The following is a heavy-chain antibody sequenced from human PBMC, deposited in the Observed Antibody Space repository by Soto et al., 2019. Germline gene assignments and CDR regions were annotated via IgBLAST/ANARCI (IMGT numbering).Heavy chain of an antibody. CDR3: ARKIGNSLEPYYYYGMDV. CDR2: IIPIFGTA. J-gene: IGHJ6*02. D-gene: IGHD4-4*01. Sequence: ASVKVSCKASGYTFTSYYLHWVRQAPGQGLEWMGGIIPIFGTANYAQKFQGRVTITADKSTSTAYMELSSLRSEDTAVYYCARKIGNSLEPYYYYGMDVWGQGTTVTVSS. CDR1: GYTFTSYY. V-gene: IGHV1-69*06.